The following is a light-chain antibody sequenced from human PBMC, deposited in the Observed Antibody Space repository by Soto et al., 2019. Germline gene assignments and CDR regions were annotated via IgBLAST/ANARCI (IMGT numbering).Light chain of an antibody. CDR1: QSVTNIY. V-gene: IGKV3-20*01. J-gene: IGKJ1*01. CDR2: GAS. Sequence: IVLTQSPGALSLSPGERATLSCRASQSVTNIYLAWYQHKPGQAPRLLIYGASNRATGIPDRFSGSVSGTDFTLTISSLEPEDFAVYYCQHYGNSQWTFGQGTKVEIK. CDR3: QHYGNSQWT.